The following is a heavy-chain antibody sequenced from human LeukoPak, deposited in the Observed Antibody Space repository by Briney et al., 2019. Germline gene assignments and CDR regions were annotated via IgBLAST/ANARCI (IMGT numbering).Heavy chain of an antibody. Sequence: SGTLSLTCAVSGGSISSSNWWSWVRQPPGKGLEWIGEIYHSGSTNYNPSLKSRVTISVDTSKNQFSLKLSSVTAADTAVYYCARHEPTIAAAGLFDYWGQGTLVTVSS. CDR1: GGSISSSNW. CDR2: IYHSGST. J-gene: IGHJ4*02. V-gene: IGHV4-4*02. D-gene: IGHD6-13*01. CDR3: ARHEPTIAAAGLFDY.